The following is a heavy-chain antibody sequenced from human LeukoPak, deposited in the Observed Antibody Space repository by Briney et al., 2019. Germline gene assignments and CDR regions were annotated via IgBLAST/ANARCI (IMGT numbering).Heavy chain of an antibody. CDR2: INHDGST. D-gene: IGHD2-15*01. CDR3: ARGQVVREY. V-gene: IGHV4-39*07. Sequence: SETLSLTCTVSGGSISSGDYSWSWIRQPPGKGLEWIGEINHDGSTNYNPSLKSRVTMSLDTSNNQFSLRLTSVTAADTAVYYCARGQVVREYWGQGTLVTVSS. CDR1: GGSISSGDYS. J-gene: IGHJ4*02.